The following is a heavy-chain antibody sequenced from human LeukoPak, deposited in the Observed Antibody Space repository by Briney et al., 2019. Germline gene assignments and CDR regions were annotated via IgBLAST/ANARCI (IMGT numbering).Heavy chain of an antibody. D-gene: IGHD1-26*01. CDR3: ATSIVGLTYDEHFQH. CDR2: IFNGGST. CDR1: GFAVSSNH. V-gene: IGHV3-53*01. Sequence: PGGSLRLSCAASGFAVSSNHMNWVRQAPWKGLEWVSVIFNGGSTYYADSAKGRFTISRDNSKNTLYLQMNSLRAEDTAVYYCATSIVGLTYDEHFQHWGQGTLVTVSS. J-gene: IGHJ1*01.